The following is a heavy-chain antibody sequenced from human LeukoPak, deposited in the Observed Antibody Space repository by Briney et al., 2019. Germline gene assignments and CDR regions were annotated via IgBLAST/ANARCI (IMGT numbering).Heavy chain of an antibody. V-gene: IGHV1-24*01. CDR3: ATVGYSGSYDFDY. CDR2: FDPEDGET. Sequence: GASVKVSCKVSGYTLTELSMHWVRQAPGKGLVWMGGFDPEDGETIYAQKFQGRVTMTEDTSTDTAYMELSSLRSEDTAVYYCATVGYSGSYDFDYWGQGTLVTVSS. CDR1: GYTLTELS. J-gene: IGHJ4*02. D-gene: IGHD1-26*01.